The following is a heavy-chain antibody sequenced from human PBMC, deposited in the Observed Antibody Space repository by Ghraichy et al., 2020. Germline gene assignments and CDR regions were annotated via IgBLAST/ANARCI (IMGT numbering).Heavy chain of an antibody. D-gene: IGHD2-2*01. CDR1: GFTFSSYA. J-gene: IGHJ4*02. Sequence: GGSLRLSCAASGFTFSSYAMHWVRQAPGKGLEWVAVISYDGSNKYYADSVKGRFTISRDNSKNTLYLQMNSLRAEDMAVYYCASSRLVYCSSTSCYRAPFDYWGQGTLVTVSS. V-gene: IGHV3-30-3*01. CDR2: ISYDGSNK. CDR3: ASSRLVYCSSTSCYRAPFDY.